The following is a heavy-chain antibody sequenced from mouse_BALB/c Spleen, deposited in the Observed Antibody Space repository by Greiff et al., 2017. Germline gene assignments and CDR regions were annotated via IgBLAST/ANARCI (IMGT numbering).Heavy chain of an antibody. CDR1: GFNIKDYY. CDR2: IDPENGDT. J-gene: IGHJ4*01. V-gene: IGHV14-4*02. D-gene: IGHD2-3*01. CDR3: AREGDGYYVYYAMDY. Sequence: EVQLQQSGAELVRSGASVKLSCTASGFNIKDYYMHWVKQRPEQGLEWIGWIDPENGDTEYAPKFQGKATMTADTSSNTAYLQLSSLTSEDTAVYYCAREGDGYYVYYAMDYWGQGTSVTVSS.